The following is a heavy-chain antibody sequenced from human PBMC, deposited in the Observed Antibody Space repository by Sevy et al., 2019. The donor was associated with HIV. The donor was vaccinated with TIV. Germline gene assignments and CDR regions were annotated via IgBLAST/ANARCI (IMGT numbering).Heavy chain of an antibody. CDR2: ISGSGGST. CDR1: GFTFSSYA. V-gene: IGHV3-23*01. D-gene: IGHD1-7*01. J-gene: IGHJ4*02. CDR3: AKWSILELRHFDY. Sequence: GESLKISCAASGFTFSSYAMSWVRQAPGKGLEWVSAISGSGGSTYYADSVKGRFTISRDNSKNTLYLQMNSLRAEDTVVYYCAKWSILELRHFDYWGQGTLVTVSS.